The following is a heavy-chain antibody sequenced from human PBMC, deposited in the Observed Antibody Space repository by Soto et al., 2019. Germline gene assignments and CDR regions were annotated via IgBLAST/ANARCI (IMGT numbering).Heavy chain of an antibody. CDR1: GGTFSSYS. CDR3: ARDRGGYSYGRYFDY. J-gene: IGHJ4*02. D-gene: IGHD5-18*01. CDR2: IIPIFGTA. Sequence: SLQVSCKASGGTFSSYSISWVRQAPGQGLEWMGGIIPIFGTANYAQKFQGRVTITADESTSTAYMELSSLRSEDTAVYYCARDRGGYSYGRYFDYWGQGTLVTVSS. V-gene: IGHV1-69*13.